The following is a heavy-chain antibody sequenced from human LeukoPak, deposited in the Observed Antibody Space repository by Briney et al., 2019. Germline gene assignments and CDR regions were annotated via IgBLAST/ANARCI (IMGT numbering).Heavy chain of an antibody. J-gene: IGHJ4*02. D-gene: IGHD1-26*01. CDR3: AGGVGASHFDY. V-gene: IGHV3-7*04. CDR1: GFTFSTYW. Sequence: GGSLRLSCAASGFTFSTYWMSWVRQAPRKGLEWVAIIKQDGTEKYYVDSVKGRFTISRDNAENSLCLQMNSLRAEDTAVYYCAGGVGASHFDYWGQGTLVTVSS. CDR2: IKQDGTEK.